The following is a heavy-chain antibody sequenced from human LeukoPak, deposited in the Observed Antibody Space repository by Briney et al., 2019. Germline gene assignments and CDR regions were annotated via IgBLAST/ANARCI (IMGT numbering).Heavy chain of an antibody. Sequence: SETLSLTCAVYGGSFSGYYWSWIRQPPGKGLERIGEINHSGSTNYNPSLKSRVTISVDTSKNQFSLKLSSVTAADTAVYYCARGPDSYCSGGSCYKARAFDYWGQGTLVTVSS. CDR2: INHSGST. V-gene: IGHV4-34*01. CDR1: GGSFSGYY. D-gene: IGHD2-15*01. J-gene: IGHJ4*02. CDR3: ARGPDSYCSGGSCYKARAFDY.